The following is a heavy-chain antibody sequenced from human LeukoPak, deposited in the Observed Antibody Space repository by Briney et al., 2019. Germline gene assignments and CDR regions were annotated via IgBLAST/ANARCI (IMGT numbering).Heavy chain of an antibody. CDR3: ARAMATNLLTTGMDV. Sequence: GGSLRLSCVASAFTFSSYSMNWVRQAPGKGLEWVSSISSSSSYIYYADSVKGRFTISRDNAKNSLYPQMNSLRAEDTAVYYCARAMATNLLTTGMDVWGKGTTVTVSS. J-gene: IGHJ6*04. V-gene: IGHV3-21*01. CDR1: AFTFSSYS. CDR2: ISSSSSYI. D-gene: IGHD5-24*01.